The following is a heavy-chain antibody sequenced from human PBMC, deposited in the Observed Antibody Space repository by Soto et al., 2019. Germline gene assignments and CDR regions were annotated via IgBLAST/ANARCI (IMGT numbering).Heavy chain of an antibody. CDR1: GYTLTELS. J-gene: IGHJ6*02. CDR3: ATGMVRGVDYYYGMDV. V-gene: IGHV1-24*01. Sequence: ASVKVSCKVSGYTLTELSMHWVRQAPGKGLEWMGGFDPEDGETIYAQKFQGRVTMTEDTSTDTAYMELSSLRSEDTAVYYCATGMVRGVDYYYGMDVWGQGTTVPVSS. CDR2: FDPEDGET. D-gene: IGHD3-10*01.